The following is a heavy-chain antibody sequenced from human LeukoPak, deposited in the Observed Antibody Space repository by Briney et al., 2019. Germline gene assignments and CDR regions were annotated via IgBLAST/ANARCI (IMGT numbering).Heavy chain of an antibody. V-gene: IGHV3-33*08. CDR1: GFSFSNYA. CDR3: AREYSYYDSSGYYYFDY. Sequence: SGGSLRLSCAASGFSFSNYAMHWVRQAPGKGLEWVAVIWYDGSNKYYADSVKGRFTISRDNSKNTLYLQMNSLRAEDTAVYYCAREYSYYDSSGYYYFDYWGQGTLVTVSS. CDR2: IWYDGSNK. J-gene: IGHJ4*02. D-gene: IGHD3-22*01.